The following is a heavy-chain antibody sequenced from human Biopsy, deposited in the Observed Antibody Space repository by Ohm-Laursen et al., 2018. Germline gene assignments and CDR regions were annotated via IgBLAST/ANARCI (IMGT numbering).Heavy chain of an antibody. D-gene: IGHD6-6*01. CDR3: ARHRSSSARNYYHDMDV. V-gene: IGHV4-39*01. CDR2: LYHNGHT. Sequence: SDTLSLTYTVAGGSINSNDYYWGWIRQTPGEGLQWIGSLYHNGHTYENPSLRSRLTLSIDKSKNLFSLRLSSVTAADTAVYYCARHRSSSARNYYHDMDVWGQGTTVTVSS. CDR1: GGSINSNDYY. J-gene: IGHJ6*02.